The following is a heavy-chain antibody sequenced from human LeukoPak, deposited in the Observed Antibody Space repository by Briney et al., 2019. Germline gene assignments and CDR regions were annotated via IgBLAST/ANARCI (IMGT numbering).Heavy chain of an antibody. D-gene: IGHD5-18*01. CDR2: IIPIIGIA. CDR3: ARVVYSYGPTAPPHYYGMDV. Sequence: SVKVSCKASGGTFSSYAIIWVRQAPGQGLEWMGRIIPIIGIANYAQKFQGRVTITADKSTSTAYMELSSLRSEDTAVYYCARVVYSYGPTAPPHYYGMDVWGQGTTVTVSS. CDR1: GGTFSSYA. J-gene: IGHJ6*02. V-gene: IGHV1-69*04.